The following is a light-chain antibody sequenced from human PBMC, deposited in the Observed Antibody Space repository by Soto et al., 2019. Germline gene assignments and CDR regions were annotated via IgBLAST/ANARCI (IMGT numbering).Light chain of an antibody. CDR2: GAS. CDR3: QQYNNWPPRFT. V-gene: IGKV3-15*01. Sequence: EIVMTQSPATLSVSPGERATLSCRASQSVGSKLAWYQQKPGQAPRLLIYGASTRATGIPARFSGSGSGTEFTLTISSLQSEDLAIYSCQQYNNWPPRFTFGPGTKVVS. CDR1: QSVGSK. J-gene: IGKJ3*01.